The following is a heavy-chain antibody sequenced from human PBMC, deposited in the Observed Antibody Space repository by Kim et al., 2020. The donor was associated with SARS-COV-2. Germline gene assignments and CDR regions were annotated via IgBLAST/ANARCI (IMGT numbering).Heavy chain of an antibody. V-gene: IGHV3-48*02. J-gene: IGHJ6*02. CDR1: GFTFSSYS. CDR3: ARNYPPGYYYYGMDV. Sequence: GGSLRLSCAASGFTFSSYSMNWVRQAPGKGLEWVSYISSSSSTIYYADSVKGRFTISRDNAKNSLYLQMNSLRDEDTAVYYCARNYPPGYYYYGMDVWGPGTTVTVSS. D-gene: IGHD3-10*01. CDR2: ISSSSSTI.